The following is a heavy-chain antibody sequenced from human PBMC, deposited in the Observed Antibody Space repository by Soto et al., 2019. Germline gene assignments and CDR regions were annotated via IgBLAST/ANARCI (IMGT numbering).Heavy chain of an antibody. Sequence: QVQLVESGGGVVQPGRSLRLSCAASGFPFTSYGMHWVREGPDKGLEWVAIISYDGSDKYYADSVKGRFSISKHNSKNXXXXXKXXPRXXATALYYCVEGQHYFDYRGEGTLVIVSS. CDR1: GFPFTSYG. CDR2: ISYDGSDK. CDR3: VEGQHYFDY. J-gene: IGHJ4*02. V-gene: IGHV3-30*03. D-gene: IGHD2-2*01.